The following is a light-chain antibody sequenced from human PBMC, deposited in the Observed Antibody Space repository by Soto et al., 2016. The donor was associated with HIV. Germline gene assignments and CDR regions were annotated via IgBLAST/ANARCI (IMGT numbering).Light chain of an antibody. CDR2: KDS. J-gene: IGLJ2*01. CDR1: NIGSKS. Sequence: SYVLTQPPSVSVAPGKTARITCGGNNIGSKSVHWYQQKPGQAPVLMIYKDSERPSGTPERFSGSSSGTTVTLTISGVQAEDEADYYCQSIDSSNTYVIFGGGTKLTVL. CDR3: QSIDSSNTYVI. V-gene: IGLV3-25*03.